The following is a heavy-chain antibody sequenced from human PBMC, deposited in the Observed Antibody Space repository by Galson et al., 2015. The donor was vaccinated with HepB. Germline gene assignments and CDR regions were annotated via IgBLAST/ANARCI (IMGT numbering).Heavy chain of an antibody. CDR1: GFTFSSYA. D-gene: IGHD3-22*01. Sequence: SLRLSCAASGFTFSSYAMSWVRQAPGKGLEWVSAISGSGGSTYYADSVKGRFTISRDNSKNTLYLQMNSLRAEDTAVYYCAEDHYYDSSGYPGPYYYYYYMDVWGKGTTVTVSS. J-gene: IGHJ6*03. CDR2: ISGSGGST. CDR3: AEDHYYDSSGYPGPYYYYYYMDV. V-gene: IGHV3-23*01.